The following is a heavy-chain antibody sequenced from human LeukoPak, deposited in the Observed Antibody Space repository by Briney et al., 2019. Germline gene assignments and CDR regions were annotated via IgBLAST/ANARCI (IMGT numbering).Heavy chain of an antibody. CDR3: ARDKPIAVVPRPFDI. CDR1: GFTFSSYW. V-gene: IGHV3-7*01. Sequence: GGSLRLSCAASGFTFSSYWMSWVRQAPGKGLEWVANIKQDGSEKYYVDSVRGRFTISRDNAKNSLYLQMNSLRAEDTAVYYCARDKPIAVVPRPFDIWGQGTMVTVSS. CDR2: IKQDGSEK. J-gene: IGHJ3*02. D-gene: IGHD6-19*01.